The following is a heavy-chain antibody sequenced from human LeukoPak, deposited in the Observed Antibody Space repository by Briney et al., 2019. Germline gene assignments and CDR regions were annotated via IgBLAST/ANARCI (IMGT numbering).Heavy chain of an antibody. D-gene: IGHD2-2*02. CDR1: GFTFSSYA. V-gene: IGHV3-64*01. Sequence: PGGSLRLSCAASGFTFSSYAMHWVRQAPGKGLEYVSAISSNGGSTYYANSVKGRFTISRDNSKNTLYLQMGSLRAEDMAVYYCARGYRSVVVPAAIFGLFDYWGQGTLVTVSS. CDR3: ARGYRSVVVPAAIFGLFDY. CDR2: ISSNGGST. J-gene: IGHJ4*02.